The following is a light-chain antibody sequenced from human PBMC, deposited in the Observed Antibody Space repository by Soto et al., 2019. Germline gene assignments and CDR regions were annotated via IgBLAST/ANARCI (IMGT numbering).Light chain of an antibody. CDR3: QHCDTSWP. V-gene: IGKV3D-15*01. CDR1: QSVDGY. Sequence: EVVMTQSPGTLSVSLGESATLSCRASQSVDGYLAWHQQKPGQAPRLLIYGASTRATGIPDRFSGSGSGTDFTLTISRLEPEDFATYYCQHCDTSWPFGQGTKVDI. CDR2: GAS. J-gene: IGKJ1*01.